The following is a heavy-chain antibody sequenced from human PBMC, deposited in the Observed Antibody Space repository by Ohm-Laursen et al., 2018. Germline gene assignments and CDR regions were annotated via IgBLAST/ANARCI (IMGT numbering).Heavy chain of an antibody. CDR3: ARESRPGAPLDY. V-gene: IGHV3-72*01. J-gene: IGHJ4*02. Sequence: SLRLCCAASGFTFSDHYMDWVRQAPGKGLAWVGRTRNKANRYTTEFAAAVKGRFTSSRDDSKNSLYLQMNSLKTEDTAVYYCARESRPGAPLDYWGQGTLVTVSS. CDR2: TRNKANRYTT. CDR1: GFTFSDHY. D-gene: IGHD1-1*01.